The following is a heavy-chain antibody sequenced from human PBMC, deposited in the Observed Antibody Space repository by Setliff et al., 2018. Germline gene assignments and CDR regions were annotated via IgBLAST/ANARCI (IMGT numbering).Heavy chain of an antibody. V-gene: IGHV4-34*01. CDR3: ARAKGTTMATQYFDY. Sequence: SETLSLTCAVYGGSFSGYYWSWIRQPPGKGLEWIGEINHSGSTNYNPSLKSRVTISVDTSKNQFSLKLSSVTVEDTAVYYCARAKGTTMATQYFDYWGQGTLVTVSS. CDR1: GGSFSGYY. J-gene: IGHJ4*02. D-gene: IGHD3-10*01. CDR2: INHSGST.